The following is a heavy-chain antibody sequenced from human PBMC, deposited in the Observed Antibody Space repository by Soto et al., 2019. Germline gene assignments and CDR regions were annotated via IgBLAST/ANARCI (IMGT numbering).Heavy chain of an antibody. CDR1: GGSFSGYY. V-gene: IGHV4-34*01. CDR3: ARFEDSYGYVYTGFDP. CDR2: INHSGST. J-gene: IGHJ5*02. Sequence: SETLSLTCAVYGGSFSGYYWSWIRQPPGKGLEWIGEINHSGSTNYNPSLKSRVTISVDTSKNQFSLKLSSVTAADTAVYYCARFEDSYGYVYTGFDPWGQGTLVTVSS. D-gene: IGHD5-18*01.